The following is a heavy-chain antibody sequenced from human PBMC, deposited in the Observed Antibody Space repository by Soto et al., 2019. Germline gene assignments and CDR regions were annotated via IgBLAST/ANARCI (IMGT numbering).Heavy chain of an antibody. CDR3: AKDEGVGGTLGLFDY. J-gene: IGHJ4*02. CDR1: GFDFTYYA. V-gene: IGHV3-30*18. CDR2: MSSDGSKI. Sequence: QVQLVESGGGAVQPGESLRLSCVASGFDFTYYAMHWVRQAPGKGLVSVAVMSSDGSKIHHTDSVKGRFTISRDNSKNTLYLQMNSLRQEDTAVYFCAKDEGVGGTLGLFDYWGQGTLVSVSS. D-gene: IGHD1-26*01.